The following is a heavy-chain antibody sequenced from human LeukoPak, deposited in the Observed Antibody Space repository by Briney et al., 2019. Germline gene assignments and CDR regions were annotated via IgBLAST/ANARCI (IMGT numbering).Heavy chain of an antibody. Sequence: PGRSLRLSCAASGFTFDDYAMHWVRQAPGKGLEWVSGISWNSGSIGYADSVKGRFTISRDNAKNSLYLQMNSLRAEDTAVYYCAREEGATNFDYWGQGTLVTVSS. J-gene: IGHJ4*02. CDR3: AREEGATNFDY. D-gene: IGHD1-26*01. CDR1: GFTFDDYA. V-gene: IGHV3-9*01. CDR2: ISWNSGSI.